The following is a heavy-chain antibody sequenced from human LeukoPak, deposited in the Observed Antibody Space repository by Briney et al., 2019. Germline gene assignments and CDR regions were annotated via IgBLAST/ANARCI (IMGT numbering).Heavy chain of an antibody. CDR3: AREDCSGGSCYVIY. J-gene: IGHJ4*02. D-gene: IGHD2-15*01. CDR1: GGTFSSYA. V-gene: IGHV1-69*01. Sequence: GASVKVSRKATGGTFSSYAISWVRQAPGQGLEWMGGIIPIFGTANYAQKFQGRVTITADESTSTAYMELSSLRSEDTAVYYCAREDCSGGSCYVIYWGQGTLVTVSS. CDR2: IIPIFGTA.